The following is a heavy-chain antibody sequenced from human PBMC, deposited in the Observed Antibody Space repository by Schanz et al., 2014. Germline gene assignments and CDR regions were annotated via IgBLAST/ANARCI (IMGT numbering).Heavy chain of an antibody. D-gene: IGHD2-15*01. CDR2: ITGGSTTYT. CDR3: ATENWWNVEK. V-gene: IGHV3-21*01. J-gene: IGHJ4*02. Sequence: EVQLVESGGGLVQPGGSLRLSCAASGFTFSGYAMSWVRQAPGKGLEWVSCITGGSTTYTYYADSVRGRFTISRDNAKGSVYLQTNSLTAEDTAVYYCATENWWNVEKWGQGTLVTVSS. CDR1: GFTFSGYA.